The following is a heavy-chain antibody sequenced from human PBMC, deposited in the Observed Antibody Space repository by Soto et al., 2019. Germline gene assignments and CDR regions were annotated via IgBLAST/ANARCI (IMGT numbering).Heavy chain of an antibody. CDR2: ISQTETA. D-gene: IGHD2-15*01. J-gene: IGHJ4*01. CDR3: VHSPNVAVDH. CDR1: GESFGGFY. V-gene: IGHV4-34*01. Sequence: PSETLSLTCVVYGESFGGFYWSWVRQSPGKGLEWIGEISQTETAAYSPSLKSRVSISADTSKKQFSLTLASVTAADTAVYYCVHSPNVAVDHWGHGTLVTVSS.